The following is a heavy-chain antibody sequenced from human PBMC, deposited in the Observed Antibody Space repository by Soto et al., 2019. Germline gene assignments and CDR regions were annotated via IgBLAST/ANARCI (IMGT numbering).Heavy chain of an antibody. D-gene: IGHD3-10*01. J-gene: IGHJ5*02. CDR3: ANSMTTYYYGSGSPNWFDP. Sequence: PGGSLRLSCAASGFTFSSYAMSWVRQAPGKGLEWVSAISGSGGSTYYADSVKGRFTISRDNSKNTLYLQMNSLRAEDTAVYYCANSMTTYYYGSGSPNWFDPWGQGTLVTVSS. V-gene: IGHV3-23*01. CDR1: GFTFSSYA. CDR2: ISGSGGST.